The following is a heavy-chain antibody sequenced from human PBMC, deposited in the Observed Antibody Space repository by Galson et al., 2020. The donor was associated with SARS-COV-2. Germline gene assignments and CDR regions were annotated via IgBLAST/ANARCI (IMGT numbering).Heavy chain of an antibody. CDR2: INTNTGEP. V-gene: IGHV7-4-1*02. CDR3: ARGELYAFDI. CDR1: GYTFTTYA. D-gene: IGHD1-7*01. J-gene: IGHJ3*02. Sequence: ASVKVSCKASGYTFTTYAMNWVRQAPGQGLEWMGWINTNTGEPTYAQGFTGRFVFSLATSASTAYLQISSLKAEDTAVYYCARGELYAFDIWGQGTMVTVSS.